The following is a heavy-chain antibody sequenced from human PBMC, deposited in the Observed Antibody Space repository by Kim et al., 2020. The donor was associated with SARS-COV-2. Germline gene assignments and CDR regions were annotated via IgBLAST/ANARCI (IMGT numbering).Heavy chain of an antibody. V-gene: IGHV3-53*01. D-gene: IGHD5-18*01. J-gene: IGHJ4*02. CDR1: GFTVSSNY. Sequence: GGSLRPSCAASGFTVSSNYMSWVRQAPGKGLEWVSVIYTGGDTYYADSVKGRFTISRDKSKNTVYLQMNSLRVEDTAVYYCARGDTAIDYWGQGTLVTVSS. CDR2: IYTGGDT. CDR3: ARGDTAIDY.